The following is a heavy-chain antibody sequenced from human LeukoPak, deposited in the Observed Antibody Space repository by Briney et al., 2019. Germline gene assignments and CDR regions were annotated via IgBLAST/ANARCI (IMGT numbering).Heavy chain of an antibody. CDR3: ARADRSDYYSAPNAFDI. D-gene: IGHD3-22*01. CDR1: GGSISSSNW. V-gene: IGHV4-4*02. J-gene: IGHJ3*02. CDR2: IDYSGST. Sequence: KPSETLSLTCAVSGGSISSSNWWSWVRQPPEKGLEWIGHIDYSGSTNSNPSLKSRVTMSVDTSKNQFSLRLSSVTAADTAVYFCARADRSDYYSAPNAFDIWGQGTMVAVSS.